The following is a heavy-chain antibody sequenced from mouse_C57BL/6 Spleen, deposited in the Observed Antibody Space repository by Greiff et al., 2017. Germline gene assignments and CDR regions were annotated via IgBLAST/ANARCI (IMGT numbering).Heavy chain of an antibody. CDR2: IHPNSGST. V-gene: IGHV1-64*01. CDR1: GYTFTSYW. J-gene: IGHJ2*01. Sequence: QVHVKQPGAELVKPGASVKLSCKASGYTFTSYWMHWVKQRPGQGLEWIGMIHPNSGSTNYNEKFKSKATLTVDKSSSTAYMQLSSLTSEDSAVYYCAREGDYVCFDYWGQGTTLTVSS. D-gene: IGHD2-4*01. CDR3: AREGDYVCFDY.